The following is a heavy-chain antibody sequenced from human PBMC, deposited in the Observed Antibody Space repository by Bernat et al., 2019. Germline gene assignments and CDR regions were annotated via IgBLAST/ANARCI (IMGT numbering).Heavy chain of an antibody. V-gene: IGHV3-30-3*01. Sequence: QVQLVQSGGGVVQPGWSLRLPCAAFGFTFSNHAIHWVRQAPGKGLEWVAVVSDDGNIQYYADSVKGRFIVSRDNSKNTLYLQMNSLSPDDTAVYYCVRAQGPYYFDYWGQGTPVTVTS. J-gene: IGHJ4*02. CDR3: VRAQGPYYFDY. CDR2: VSDDGNIQ. CDR1: GFTFSNHA.